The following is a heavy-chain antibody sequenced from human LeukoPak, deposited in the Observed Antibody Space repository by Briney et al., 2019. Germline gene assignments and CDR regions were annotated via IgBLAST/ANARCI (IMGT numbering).Heavy chain of an antibody. Sequence: GESLKISRKGSGYNFNNSWIDWVRQMPGKGLEWMGIIYPGDSDTRYSPSFQGQVTISADKSISTAYLQWNSLKASDTAIYYCARGLHGYSYGYFDYWGQGTLVTVSS. J-gene: IGHJ4*02. CDR2: IYPGDSDT. CDR3: ARGLHGYSYGYFDY. D-gene: IGHD5-18*01. CDR1: GYNFNNSW. V-gene: IGHV5-51*01.